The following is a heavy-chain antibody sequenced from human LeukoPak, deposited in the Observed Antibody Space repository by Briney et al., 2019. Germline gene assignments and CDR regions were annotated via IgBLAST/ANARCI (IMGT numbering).Heavy chain of an antibody. CDR1: GYNFPNYW. Sequence: GESLKISCKGSGYNFPNYWIAWVRQMPGKGLEWMGIVYLGDSDTRYSPSFQGQVTISADKSISTAYVQWSSLKASDSAMYYCARHQNVGATSSFDYWGQGTLVTVSS. J-gene: IGHJ4*02. D-gene: IGHD1-26*01. CDR3: ARHQNVGATSSFDY. CDR2: VYLGDSDT. V-gene: IGHV5-51*01.